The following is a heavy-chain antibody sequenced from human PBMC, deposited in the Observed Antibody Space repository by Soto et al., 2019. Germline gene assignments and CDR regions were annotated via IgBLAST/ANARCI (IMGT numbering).Heavy chain of an antibody. J-gene: IGHJ6*02. V-gene: IGHV4-39*01. Sequence: SETLSLTCTVSGGSISSSSYYWGWIRQPPGKGLEWIGSIYYSGSTYYNPSLKSRVTISVDTSKNQFSLKLSSVTAADTAVYYCARQGSTMVRGVIYYYYGMDVWGQGTTVT. CDR1: GGSISSSSYY. D-gene: IGHD3-10*01. CDR2: IYYSGST. CDR3: ARQGSTMVRGVIYYYYGMDV.